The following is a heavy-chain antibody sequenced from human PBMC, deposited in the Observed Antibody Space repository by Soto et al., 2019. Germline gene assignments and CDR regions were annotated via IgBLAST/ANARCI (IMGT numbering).Heavy chain of an antibody. J-gene: IGHJ4*02. CDR1: GFTFSSYS. CDR2: ISSSSSTI. D-gene: IGHD4-17*01. V-gene: IGHV3-48*01. Sequence: GGSLRLSCAASGFTFSSYSMNWVRQAPGKGLEWVSSISSSSSTIYYADSVKGRFTISRDNAKNSLYLQMNSLRAEDTAVYYCARDREPTVTTFDYWGQGTLVTVSS. CDR3: ARDREPTVTTFDY.